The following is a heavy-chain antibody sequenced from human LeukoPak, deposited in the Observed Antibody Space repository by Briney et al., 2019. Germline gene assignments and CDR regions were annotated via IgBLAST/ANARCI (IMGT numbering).Heavy chain of an antibody. Sequence: GGSLRLSCAASGFTVSSNYMSWVRQAPGKGLEWVSVIYSGGSTYYADSVKGRFTISRDNSKNTLYLQMNSLRAEDTAVYYCARDHYDSSGYQDYWGQGTLVTVSS. CDR1: GFTVSSNY. D-gene: IGHD3-22*01. V-gene: IGHV3-66*01. CDR3: ARDHYDSSGYQDY. J-gene: IGHJ4*02. CDR2: IYSGGST.